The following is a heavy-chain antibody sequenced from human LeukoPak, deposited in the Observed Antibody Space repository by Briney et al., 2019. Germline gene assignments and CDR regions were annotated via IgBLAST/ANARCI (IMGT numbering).Heavy chain of an antibody. CDR1: GFSLSTNTEG. Sequence: ESGPTLVKPTQTLTLTCTFSGFSLSTNTEGVSWIRQPPGEALQWLALIYWDDDERYSPSLKSRLTITKDTSKNQVVLTMTNMDPVDTATYYCAHTHSGWNPNFFDYWGPGSLVTVSS. D-gene: IGHD6-19*01. J-gene: IGHJ4*02. V-gene: IGHV2-5*02. CDR2: IYWDDDE. CDR3: AHTHSGWNPNFFDY.